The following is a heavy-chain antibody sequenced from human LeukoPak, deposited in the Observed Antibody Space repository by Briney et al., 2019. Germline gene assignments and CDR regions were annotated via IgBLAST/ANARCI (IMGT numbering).Heavy chain of an antibody. CDR1: GYTFTGYY. D-gene: IGHD6-13*01. J-gene: IGHJ5*02. V-gene: IGHV1-2*02. CDR2: INPNGGGT. CDR3: ARDFGGRSSSWGKYNWFDP. Sequence: ASVKVSCKASGYTFTGYYMHWVRQAPGQGLEWMGWINPNGGGTNYAQKFQGRVTMTRDTSISTAYMELSRLRSDDTAVYYCARDFGGRSSSWGKYNWFDPWGQGTLVTVSS.